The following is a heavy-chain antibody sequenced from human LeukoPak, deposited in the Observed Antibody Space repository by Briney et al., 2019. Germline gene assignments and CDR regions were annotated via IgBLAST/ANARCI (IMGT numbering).Heavy chain of an antibody. V-gene: IGHV4-4*02. CDR3: APPRGGPVAPYYLDY. J-gene: IGHJ4*02. CDR1: GGSISSSNW. D-gene: IGHD3-10*01. CDR2: IYHSGST. Sequence: SETLSLTCAVSGGSISSSNWWSWVRQPPGKGLEWIGEIYHSGSTNYNPSLKSRVTISVDKSKNQFSLKLSSVTAADTAVYYWAPPRGGPVAPYYLDYRGQGTLVT.